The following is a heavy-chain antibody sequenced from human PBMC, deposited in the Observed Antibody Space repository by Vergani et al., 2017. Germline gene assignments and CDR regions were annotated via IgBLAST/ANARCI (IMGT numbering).Heavy chain of an antibody. CDR3: ARASGVPAAFGFDY. CDR2: IYYSGST. V-gene: IGHV4-31*03. J-gene: IGHJ4*02. CDR1: GGSISSGGYY. D-gene: IGHD2-2*01. Sequence: QVQLQESGPGLVKPSQTLSLTCTVSGGSISSGGYYWSWIRQHPGKGLEWIGYIYYSGSTYYNPSLESRVTISVDTSKNQFSLKLSSVTAADTAVYYCARASGVPAAFGFDYWGQGTLVTVSS.